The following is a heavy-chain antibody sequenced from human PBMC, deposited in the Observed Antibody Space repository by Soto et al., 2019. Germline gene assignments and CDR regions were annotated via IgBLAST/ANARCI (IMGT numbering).Heavy chain of an antibody. CDR2: IYPGDSDI. D-gene: IGHD3-10*01. Sequence: EVQLVQSGAEVKKPGESLKISCKGSGYSFTSYWIGWVRQMPGKGLEWMGFIYPGDSDIRYSPSFQGQVTISPDKSISTAYQQWSSLNASDNAMYYCARGFTMVLGVITNGPKQWLACYYCYGMDVGGQGTTVTASS. CDR3: ARGFTMVLGVITNGPKQWLACYYCYGMDV. CDR1: GYSFTSYW. V-gene: IGHV5-51*01. J-gene: IGHJ6*02.